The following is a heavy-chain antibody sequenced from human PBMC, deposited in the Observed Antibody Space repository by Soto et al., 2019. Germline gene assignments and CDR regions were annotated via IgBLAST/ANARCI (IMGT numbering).Heavy chain of an antibody. Sequence: SETLSLTCTVSGGSISSYYWSWIRQPPGKGLEWIGYIYYSGSTNYNPSLKSRVTISVDTSKNQFSLKLSSVTAADTAVYYCARGSGPALWYFDYWGQGILVTVSS. D-gene: IGHD2-21*01. V-gene: IGHV4-59*01. CDR2: IYYSGST. CDR1: GGSISSYY. CDR3: ARGSGPALWYFDY. J-gene: IGHJ4*02.